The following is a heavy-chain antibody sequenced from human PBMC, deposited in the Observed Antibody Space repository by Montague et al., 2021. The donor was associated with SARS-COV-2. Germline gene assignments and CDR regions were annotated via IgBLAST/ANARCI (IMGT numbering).Heavy chain of an antibody. CDR2: TYYRSKWYN. V-gene: IGHV6-1*01. CDR1: GDSVANNSAG. J-gene: IGHJ4*02. Sequence: CAISGDSVANNSAGWNGIRQAPSRGLEWVGRTYYRSKWYNDYAVSVRSRITISPDTSKNQFSLQLNSVTPEDTAVYYCTQERGPGRTTWHYFDYWGQGTLVTVSS. D-gene: IGHD1-14*01. CDR3: TQERGPGRTTWHYFDY.